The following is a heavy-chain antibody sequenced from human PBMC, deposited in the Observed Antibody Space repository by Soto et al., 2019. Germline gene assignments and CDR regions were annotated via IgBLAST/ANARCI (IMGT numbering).Heavy chain of an antibody. D-gene: IGHD3-10*01. J-gene: IGHJ6*02. Sequence: QVQLVESGGGVVQPGRSLSLSCAASGFTFSSYGIHWVRQAPGKGLEWVAVIWYDGSNKYYADSVKGRFPISRDNSKNTLYLQMNSLRAEDTAVYYCAREVLVRGIKYHGMDVWGQGTTVTVSS. CDR1: GFTFSSYG. CDR2: IWYDGSNK. CDR3: AREVLVRGIKYHGMDV. V-gene: IGHV3-33*01.